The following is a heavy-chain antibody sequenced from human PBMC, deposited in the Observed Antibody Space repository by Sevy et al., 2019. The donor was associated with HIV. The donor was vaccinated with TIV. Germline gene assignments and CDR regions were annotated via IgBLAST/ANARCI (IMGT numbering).Heavy chain of an antibody. V-gene: IGHV3-21*04. D-gene: IGHD3-22*01. CDR3: ASPLNYYDSPSAY. Sequence: GGSLRLSCAASGFTFSYYDMNWVRQAPGKGLEWVSSISSGSSYIFYADSVKGRFTISRDNAKTSLYLQMNSLRAEDTAVYYCASPLNYYDSPSAYWGQGTLVTVSS. CDR2: ISSGSSYI. J-gene: IGHJ4*02. CDR1: GFTFSYYD.